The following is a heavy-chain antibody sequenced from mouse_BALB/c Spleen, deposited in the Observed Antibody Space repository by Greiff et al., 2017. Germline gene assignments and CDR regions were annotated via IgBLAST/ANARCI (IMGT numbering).Heavy chain of an antibody. J-gene: IGHJ2*01. CDR3: AGWYYGNLLPPYFDY. CDR2: INPSSGYT. D-gene: IGHD2-1*01. CDR1: GYTFTSYT. Sequence: VQLQQSAAELARPGASVKMSCKASGYTFTSYTMHWVKQRPGQGLEWIGYINPSSGYTEYNQKFKDKTTLTADKSSSTAYMQLSSLTSEDSAVYYCAGWYYGNLLPPYFDYWGQGTTLTVSS. V-gene: IGHV1-4*02.